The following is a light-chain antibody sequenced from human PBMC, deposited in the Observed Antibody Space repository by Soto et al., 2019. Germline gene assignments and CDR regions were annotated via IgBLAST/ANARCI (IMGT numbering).Light chain of an antibody. J-gene: IGLJ1*01. CDR2: GNN. CDR1: SSNIGAGFD. V-gene: IGLV1-40*01. Sequence: QSALTQSPSVSGAPGQSVSISCTGTSSNIGAGFDVHWYQQVPATAPKLLIYGNNNRPSGVPDRFSGSKSGTSASLAITGLQAEDEADYYCQAYDTNLSGGSGFGTGTKRTVL. CDR3: QAYDTNLSGGSG.